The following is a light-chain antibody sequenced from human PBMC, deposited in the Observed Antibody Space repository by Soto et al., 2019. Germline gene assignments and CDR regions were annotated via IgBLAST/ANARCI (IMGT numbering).Light chain of an antibody. CDR2: SDN. Sequence: QPVLTQQPSASGTPGQRVTISCSGSFSNIGSNSVNWYQQLPGTAPKLLIYSDNQRPSGVPDRFSGSKSGTSASLAISGLLSEDEANYYCAVWDDSLMGVFGGGTKLTVL. V-gene: IGLV1-44*01. J-gene: IGLJ3*02. CDR1: FSNIGSNS. CDR3: AVWDDSLMGV.